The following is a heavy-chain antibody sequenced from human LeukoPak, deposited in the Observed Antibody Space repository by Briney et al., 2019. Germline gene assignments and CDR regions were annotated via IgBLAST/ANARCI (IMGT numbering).Heavy chain of an antibody. Sequence: GGSLRLSCSASGFTFSSYAMHWVRQAPGKGLEYVSGISINGGSTDYADSVKGRFTISRDNSKNTVYLQMSSLRAEDTAVYYCVKESRVVRGVIMDAFDMWGQGTTVTVSS. CDR2: ISINGGST. CDR1: GFTFSSYA. V-gene: IGHV3-64D*06. CDR3: VKESRVVRGVIMDAFDM. D-gene: IGHD3-10*01. J-gene: IGHJ3*02.